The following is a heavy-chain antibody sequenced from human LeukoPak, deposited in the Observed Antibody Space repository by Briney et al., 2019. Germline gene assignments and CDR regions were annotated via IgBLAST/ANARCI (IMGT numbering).Heavy chain of an antibody. V-gene: IGHV1-69*04. J-gene: IGHJ5*02. D-gene: IGHD6-13*01. Sequence: SVKVSCKASGGTFSSYAISWVRQAPGQGLEWMGRIIPILGIANYAQKFQGRVTITADKSTSTAYMELSSLRSEDTAVYYCAREKGKAAAGTGGAWFDPWGQGTLVAVSS. CDR2: IIPILGIA. CDR1: GGTFSSYA. CDR3: AREKGKAAAGTGGAWFDP.